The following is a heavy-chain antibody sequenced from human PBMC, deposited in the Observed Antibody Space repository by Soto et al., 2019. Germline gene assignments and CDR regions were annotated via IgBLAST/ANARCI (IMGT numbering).Heavy chain of an antibody. Sequence: SEKLSLTCTVSGGSISRVGHYLSWIRQNPGKGVEWIGYIYHTGSTYYKPSLKSRVTISVDTSKNQFSLKLGSVTAADTAVYYCATSYGAFDYWGQGTLVTVSS. V-gene: IGHV4-31*03. D-gene: IGHD4-17*01. CDR1: GGSISRVGHY. CDR3: ATSYGAFDY. CDR2: IYHTGST. J-gene: IGHJ4*02.